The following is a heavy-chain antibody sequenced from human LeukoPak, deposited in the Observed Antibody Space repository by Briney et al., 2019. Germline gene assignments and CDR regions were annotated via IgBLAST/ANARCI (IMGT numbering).Heavy chain of an antibody. CDR2: IYYSGST. CDR3: ARQLAFYNGSGDSQVPGWFDP. V-gene: IGHV4-39*01. J-gene: IGHJ5*02. D-gene: IGHD3-10*01. Sequence: PXETLSLTCTVSGGSISSSSYYWGWIRQPPGKGLEWIGSIYYSGSTYYNPSLKSRVTISVDTSKNQFSLKLSSVTAADTAVYYCARQLAFYNGSGDSQVPGWFDPWGQGTLVTVSS. CDR1: GGSISSSSYY.